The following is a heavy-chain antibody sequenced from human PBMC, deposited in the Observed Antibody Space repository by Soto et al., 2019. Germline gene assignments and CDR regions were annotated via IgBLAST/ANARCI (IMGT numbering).Heavy chain of an antibody. Sequence: ASVKVSCKASGYTFTSYAMHWVRQAPGQRLEWMGWINAGNGNTKYSQKFQGRVTITRDTSASTAYMELSSLRSEDTAVYYCGRQLSQRPFDYWGQGTLVTVSS. CDR2: INAGNGNT. V-gene: IGHV1-3*01. CDR1: GYTFTSYA. D-gene: IGHD6-25*01. J-gene: IGHJ4*02. CDR3: GRQLSQRPFDY.